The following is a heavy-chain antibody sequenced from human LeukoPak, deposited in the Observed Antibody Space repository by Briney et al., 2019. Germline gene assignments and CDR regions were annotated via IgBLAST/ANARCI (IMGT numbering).Heavy chain of an antibody. J-gene: IGHJ4*02. Sequence: AGGSLRLSCAASGFTFRTCWMSWVRQAPGKGLEWVASINQGGGDTYHVESVKGRFTISRDNAMNSFFLQMNNLRVEDTAVYYCARLLGDRTIYDYWGQGTLVTVSS. CDR1: GFTFRTCW. V-gene: IGHV3-7*01. CDR2: INQGGGDT. CDR3: ARLLGDRTIYDY. D-gene: IGHD2-21*01.